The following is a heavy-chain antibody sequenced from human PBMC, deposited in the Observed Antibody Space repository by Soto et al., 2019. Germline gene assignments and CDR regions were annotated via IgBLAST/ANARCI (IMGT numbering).Heavy chain of an antibody. D-gene: IGHD6-13*01. V-gene: IGHV4-59*02. J-gene: IGHJ6*02. CDR1: GASVSHGY. CDR2: MYFSGSF. CDR3: ASQYSSYYYYYGMDV. Sequence: SETLSLTCNVSGASVSHGYWSWIRQPPGKGLEWIGFMYFSGSFNYNPSLTSRVTISVDTSKNQFSLKLSSVTAADTAVYYCASQYSSYYYYYGMDVWGLGTTVTVSS.